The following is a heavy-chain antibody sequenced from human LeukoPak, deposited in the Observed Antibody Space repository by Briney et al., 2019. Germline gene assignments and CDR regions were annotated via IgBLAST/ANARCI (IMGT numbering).Heavy chain of an antibody. Sequence: PSETLSLTCTGSGGSISSYYWSWIRQPPGKGLKWIGYIYYSGSTNYNPSLKSRVTISVDTSKNQFSLKLSSVTAADTAVYYCARSPLGIGGEYYFDYWGQGTLVTVSS. CDR3: ARSPLGIGGEYYFDY. V-gene: IGHV4-59*01. J-gene: IGHJ4*02. CDR1: GGSISSYY. CDR2: IYYSGST. D-gene: IGHD3-16*01.